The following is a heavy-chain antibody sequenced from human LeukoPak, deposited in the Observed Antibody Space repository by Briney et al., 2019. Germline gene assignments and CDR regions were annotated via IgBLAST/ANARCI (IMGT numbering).Heavy chain of an antibody. Sequence: ASVKVSCKASGYTFTSYGISWVRQAPGQGLEWMGWISAYNGNTNYAQKLQGRVSMTTDTSTSTAYMELRSLRSDDTAGDYCARAGWVAVAGFPLYWYFDLCRRGTMVTVSS. CDR3: ARAGWVAVAGFPLYWYFDL. CDR2: ISAYNGNT. J-gene: IGHJ2*01. CDR1: GYTFTSYG. V-gene: IGHV1-18*04. D-gene: IGHD6-13*01.